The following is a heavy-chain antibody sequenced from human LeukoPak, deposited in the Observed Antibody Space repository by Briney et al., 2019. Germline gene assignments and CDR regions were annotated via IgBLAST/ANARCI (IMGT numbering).Heavy chain of an antibody. J-gene: IGHJ4*02. Sequence: GGSLRLSCTASGFTFSSYAMSWVRQAPGKGLEWVSAISGSGGSTYYADSVKGRFTISRDNSKNTLYLQMNSLRAEDTAVYYCAKLAWQQLVRSPFDYWGQGTLVTVSS. CDR1: GFTFSSYA. V-gene: IGHV3-23*01. D-gene: IGHD6-13*01. CDR2: ISGSGGST. CDR3: AKLAWQQLVRSPFDY.